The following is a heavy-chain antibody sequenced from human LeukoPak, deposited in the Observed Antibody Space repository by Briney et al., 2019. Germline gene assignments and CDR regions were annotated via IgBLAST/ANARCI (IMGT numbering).Heavy chain of an antibody. CDR2: IIPILGIA. CDR3: ASRKIITGTDDY. CDR1: GGTFSSYA. V-gene: IGHV1-69*04. D-gene: IGHD1-20*01. J-gene: IGHJ4*02. Sequence: ASVKVSCKASGGTFSSYAISWVRQAPGQGLEWMGRIIPILGIANYAQKFQGRVTITADKSTSTAYMELSSLRSEDTAVYYCASRKIITGTDDYWGQGTLVTVSS.